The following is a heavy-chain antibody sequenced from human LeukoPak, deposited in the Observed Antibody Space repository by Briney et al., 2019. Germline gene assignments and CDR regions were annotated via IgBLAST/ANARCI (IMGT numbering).Heavy chain of an antibody. V-gene: IGHV3-48*03. CDR1: GFTFSSYE. J-gene: IGHJ4*02. CDR3: AKGRLGELSLFPD. D-gene: IGHD3-16*02. Sequence: GGSLRLSWAASGFTFSSYEMNWVRQAPGKGLEWVSYISSSGSTIYYADSVKGRFTISRDNAKNSLFLQMNSLRAEDTAVYYCAKGRLGELSLFPDWGQGTLVTVSS. CDR2: ISSSGSTI.